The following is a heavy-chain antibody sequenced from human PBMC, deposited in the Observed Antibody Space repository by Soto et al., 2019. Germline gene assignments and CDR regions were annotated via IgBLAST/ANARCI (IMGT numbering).Heavy chain of an antibody. V-gene: IGHV3-23*01. CDR2: ISGGGDTT. Sequence: EVQLLESGGGLVQPGGSLRLSCAASGFTFNNYAMTWVRQAPGKGLEWVSAISGGGDTTSYADSVKGRFTVSRDGSKNPLYRGGRGRRPEPPALYYWAKGRGGPGPPPPRVAFGGKATLATVSS. D-gene: IGHD3-10*01. CDR3: AKGRGGPGPPPPRVAF. CDR1: GFTFNNYA. J-gene: IGHJ4*02.